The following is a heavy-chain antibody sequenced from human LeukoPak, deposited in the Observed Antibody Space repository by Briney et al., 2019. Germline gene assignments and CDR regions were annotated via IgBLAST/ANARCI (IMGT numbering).Heavy chain of an antibody. D-gene: IGHD3-3*02. J-gene: IGHJ5*02. V-gene: IGHV4-61*02. CDR1: GGSISSGSYY. CDR2: IYTSGST. CDR3: ARDHFWSGFYWFDP. Sequence: SETLSLTCTVSGGSISSGSYYWSWIRQPAGKGLEWIGRIYTSGSTNYNPSLKSRVTISVDTSKNQFSLKLSSVTAADTAVYYCARDHFWSGFYWFDPWGQGTLVTVSS.